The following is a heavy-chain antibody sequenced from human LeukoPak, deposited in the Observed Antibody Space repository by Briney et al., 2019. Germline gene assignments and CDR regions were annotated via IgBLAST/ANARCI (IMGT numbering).Heavy chain of an antibody. CDR1: GGSISSYY. CDR3: ARSDDRVFGVVRYAFDI. CDR2: IYYSGST. Sequence: PSETLSLTCTVSGGSISSYYWSWIRQPPGKGLEWIGYIYYSGSTNYNPSLKSRVSISVDTSKNQFSLKLSSVTAADTAVYHCARSDDRVFGVVRYAFDIWGQGTMVTVSS. V-gene: IGHV4-59*01. J-gene: IGHJ3*02. D-gene: IGHD3-3*01.